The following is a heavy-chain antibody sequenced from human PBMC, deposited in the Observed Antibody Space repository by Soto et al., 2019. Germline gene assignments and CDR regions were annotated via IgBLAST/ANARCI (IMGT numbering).Heavy chain of an antibody. CDR3: ARPPPS. V-gene: IGHV4-31*03. Sequence: QVQLQESGPGLVKPSQTLSLTCTVSGGSISSGGYYWSWIRQHPGKGLEWIGYIYYSGSTYYTPSLTTRLTISVATSKNHFSLKLSSVTAAHTAVYYCARPPPSWGQGPLVTVSS. CDR2: IYYSGST. J-gene: IGHJ5*02. CDR1: GGSISSGGYY.